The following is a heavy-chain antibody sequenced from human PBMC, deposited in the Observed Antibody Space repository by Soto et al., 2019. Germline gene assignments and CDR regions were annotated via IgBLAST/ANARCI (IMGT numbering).Heavy chain of an antibody. V-gene: IGHV1-69*13. CDR2: IIPIFGTA. CDR1: GGTFSSYA. CDR3: ARDSGHSGEADY. Sequence: ASLKVSCKASGGTFSSYAISWVRQAPGQGLEWMGGIIPIFGTANYAQKFQGRVTITADESTSTAYMELSSLRSEDTAVYYCARDSGHSGEADYWGQGTLVTVSS. J-gene: IGHJ4*02. D-gene: IGHD2-15*01.